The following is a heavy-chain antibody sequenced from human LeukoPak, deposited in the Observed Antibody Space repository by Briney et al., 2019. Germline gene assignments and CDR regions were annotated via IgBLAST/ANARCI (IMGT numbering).Heavy chain of an antibody. Sequence: SDTLSLTCTVSGGSISSYYWSWIRQPPGKGLEWIGYIYYSGSTNYNPSLKSRVTISVDTSKNQFSLKLSSVTAADTAVYYCASAGRGYSGYAFTWGQGTLVTVSS. V-gene: IGHV4-59*07. J-gene: IGHJ5*02. CDR3: ASAGRGYSGYAFT. CDR1: GGSISSYY. CDR2: IYYSGST. D-gene: IGHD5-12*01.